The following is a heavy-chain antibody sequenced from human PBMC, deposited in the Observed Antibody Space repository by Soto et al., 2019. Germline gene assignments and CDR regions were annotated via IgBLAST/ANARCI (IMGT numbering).Heavy chain of an antibody. CDR2: INHSGST. J-gene: IGHJ5*02. CDR1: GWSFSGYY. Sequence: SETVSLTCAVYGWSFSGYYWGWIRQPPGKGLEWIGEINHSGSTNYNPSLKSRVTISVDASKNQFSLQLNSVTPEDTAVYYCARDFHDYGDWENWFDPWGQGTLVTVSS. CDR3: ARDFHDYGDWENWFDP. V-gene: IGHV4-34*01. D-gene: IGHD4-17*01.